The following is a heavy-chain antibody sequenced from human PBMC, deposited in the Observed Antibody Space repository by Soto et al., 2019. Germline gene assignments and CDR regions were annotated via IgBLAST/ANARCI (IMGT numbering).Heavy chain of an antibody. Sequence: QITLKESGPTLVKPTQTLTLTCTFSAFLLSTSGVGVGWIRQPPGKALEWLTFIYWDDDKRYSPSLKSRLTITKDTSKNQVVLTMTNMDPVDTATYYCARLVAAGITYYFDSWGQGTLVTVSS. V-gene: IGHV2-5*02. D-gene: IGHD2-21*01. CDR1: AFLLSTSGVG. CDR3: ARLVAAGITYYFDS. J-gene: IGHJ4*02. CDR2: IYWDDDK.